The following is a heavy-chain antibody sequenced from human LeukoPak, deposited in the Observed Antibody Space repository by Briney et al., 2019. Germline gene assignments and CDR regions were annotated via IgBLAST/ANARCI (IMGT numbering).Heavy chain of an antibody. CDR2: IIPIFATS. J-gene: IGHJ4*02. CDR1: GYTFTGYY. CDR3: ARGSRTGWYYFDY. D-gene: IGHD6-19*01. Sequence: GASVKVSCKASGYTFTGYYIHWVRQAPGQGLEWMGGIIPIFATSNYAHKFQGRVTITADTSTSTAYMELSSLISDDTAVYYCARGSRTGWYYFDYWGQGTLVTVSS. V-gene: IGHV1-69*06.